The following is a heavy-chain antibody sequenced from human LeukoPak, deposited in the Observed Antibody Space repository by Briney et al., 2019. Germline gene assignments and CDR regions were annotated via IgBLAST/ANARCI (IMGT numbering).Heavy chain of an antibody. CDR3: ARAQVGYNWFDP. D-gene: IGHD1-26*01. V-gene: IGHV3-21*01. CDR2: ISRRSTYI. CDR1: GFTVSSND. J-gene: IGHJ5*02. Sequence: GGSLRLSCAASGFTVSSNDMSWVRQPPGKGLEWVSSISRRSTYIYYADSVKGRFTISKDNVKNSLYLQMDSLRAEDTAVYYCARAQVGYNWFDPWGQGTLVTVSS.